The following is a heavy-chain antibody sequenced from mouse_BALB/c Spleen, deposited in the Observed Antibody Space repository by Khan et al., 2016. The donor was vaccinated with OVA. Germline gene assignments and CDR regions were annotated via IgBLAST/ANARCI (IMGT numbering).Heavy chain of an antibody. D-gene: IGHD1-1*01. CDR2: ILPGSGSN. CDR1: GYTFSSYW. V-gene: IGHV1-9*01. J-gene: IGHJ3*01. Sequence: VQLQESGAELMKPGASVKISCKATGYTFSSYWIEWVKQRPGHGLEWIGEILPGSGSNNYNEKFKGKATFTADTSSNTAYMQLSSLTSEDSAVYYGARGNYYGSSSWFGYWGQGTLVTVS. CDR3: ARGNYYGSSSWFGY.